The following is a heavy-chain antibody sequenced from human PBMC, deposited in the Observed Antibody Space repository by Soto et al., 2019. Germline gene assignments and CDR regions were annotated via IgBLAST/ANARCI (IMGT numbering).Heavy chain of an antibody. CDR3: AREAYYDFWSGYRLS. CDR1: GGSFSGYY. Sequence: SETLSLTCAVYGGSFSGYYWSWIRQPPGKGLEWIGEINHSGSTNYNPSLKSRVTISVDTSKNQFSLKLSSVTAADTAAYYCAREAYYDFWSGYRLSWGQGTLVTVSS. J-gene: IGHJ4*02. CDR2: INHSGST. D-gene: IGHD3-3*01. V-gene: IGHV4-34*01.